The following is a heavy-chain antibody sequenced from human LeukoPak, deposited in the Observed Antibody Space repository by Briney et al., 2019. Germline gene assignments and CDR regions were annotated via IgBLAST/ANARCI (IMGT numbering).Heavy chain of an antibody. V-gene: IGHV4-59*01. CDR1: GGSISSYY. Sequence: SETLSLTCTVSGGSISSYYWSWIRQPPGKGLEWIGYIYYSGSTNYNPSLKSRVTISVDTSKSQFSLKLSSVTAADTAVYYCARAPGYCSGGSCYEQNNWFDPWGQGTLVTVSS. CDR2: IYYSGST. CDR3: ARAPGYCSGGSCYEQNNWFDP. J-gene: IGHJ5*02. D-gene: IGHD2-15*01.